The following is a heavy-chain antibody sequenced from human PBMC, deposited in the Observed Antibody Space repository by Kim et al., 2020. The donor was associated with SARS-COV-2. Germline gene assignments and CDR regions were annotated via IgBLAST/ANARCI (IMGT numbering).Heavy chain of an antibody. CDR2: IIPIFVTA. CDR1: GGTFSSYA. Sequence: SVKVSCKASGGTFSSYAISWVRQAPGQGLEWMGGIIPIFVTANYAQKFQGRVTITADESTSTAYMELSSLRSEDTAVYYCATPARLLWFGELLYGPLDYWGQGTLVTVSS. V-gene: IGHV1-69*13. CDR3: ATPARLLWFGELLYGPLDY. D-gene: IGHD3-10*01. J-gene: IGHJ4*02.